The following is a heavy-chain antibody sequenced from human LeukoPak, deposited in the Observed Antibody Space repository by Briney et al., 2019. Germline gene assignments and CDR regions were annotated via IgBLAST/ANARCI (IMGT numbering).Heavy chain of an antibody. CDR3: ARYSGSYSNWFDP. V-gene: IGHV3-21*01. CDR1: GFTFSSYS. Sequence: GGSLRLSCAASGFTFSSYSMNWVRQAPGKGLEWVSSISSSSSYIYYADSVKGRFTISRDNAKNSLYLQMNSLRAEDTAVYYCARYSGSYSNWFDPWGQGTLVTVSS. CDR2: ISSSSSYI. D-gene: IGHD1-26*01. J-gene: IGHJ5*02.